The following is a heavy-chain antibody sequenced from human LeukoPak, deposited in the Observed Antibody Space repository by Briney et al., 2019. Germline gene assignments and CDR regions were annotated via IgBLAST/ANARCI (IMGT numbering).Heavy chain of an antibody. CDR2: ISYDGSNK. CDR1: GFTFSSYA. Sequence: GGSLRLSCAASGFTFSSYAMHWVRQAPGKGLEWVAVISYDGSNKYYADSVKGRFTISRDNSKNTLYLQMSSLRAEDTAMYYCAKLVDTGLATGYWGQGTLVTVSS. V-gene: IGHV3-30-3*01. J-gene: IGHJ4*02. CDR3: AKLVDTGLATGY. D-gene: IGHD5-18*01.